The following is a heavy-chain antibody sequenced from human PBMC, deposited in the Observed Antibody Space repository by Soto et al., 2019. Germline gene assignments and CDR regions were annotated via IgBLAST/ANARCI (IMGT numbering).Heavy chain of an antibody. Sequence: GASVKVSCKASGYTFTSYYMHWVRQAPGQGLEWMGIINPSGGSTSYAQKFQGRVTMTRDTSTSTVYMELSSLRSEDTAVYYWARSVVVAAMILDPGEFDYWGQGTLVTSPQ. D-gene: IGHD2-15*01. CDR1: GYTFTSYY. J-gene: IGHJ4*02. V-gene: IGHV1-46*03. CDR2: INPSGGST. CDR3: ARSVVVAAMILDPGEFDY.